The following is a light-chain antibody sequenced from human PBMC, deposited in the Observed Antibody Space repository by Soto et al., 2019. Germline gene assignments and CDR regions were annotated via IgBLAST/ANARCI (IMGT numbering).Light chain of an antibody. J-gene: IGLJ2*01. CDR1: SSDVGNYNY. CDR3: CSYSSSSTFI. V-gene: IGLV2-23*02. Sequence: QSALTQPASVSGSPGQSITISCTGSSSDVGNYNYVSWYQQFPGKAPKLIISEVTERPSGMSNRFSGSKSGNTASLTISGLQAEDEADYYCCSYSSSSTFIFGGGTKLTVL. CDR2: EVT.